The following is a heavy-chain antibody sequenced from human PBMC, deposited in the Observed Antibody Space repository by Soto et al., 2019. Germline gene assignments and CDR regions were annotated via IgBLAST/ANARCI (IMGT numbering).Heavy chain of an antibody. D-gene: IGHD2-15*01. CDR3: APDGIVSYFDY. Sequence: SETLSLTCTVSGGSISSYYWSWIRQPPGKGLEWIGHFYYSGSTNYNPSLKSRVTISVDTSKNQFSLKLSSVIAADTAVYYCAPDGIVSYFDYWGQGTLVTVSS. J-gene: IGHJ4*02. CDR2: FYYSGST. V-gene: IGHV4-59*01. CDR1: GGSISSYY.